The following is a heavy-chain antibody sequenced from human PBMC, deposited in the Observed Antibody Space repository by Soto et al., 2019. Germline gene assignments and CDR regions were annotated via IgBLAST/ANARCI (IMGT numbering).Heavy chain of an antibody. CDR3: ARVPGP. J-gene: IGHJ5*02. CDR1: GGSISSGDYS. CDR2: IYHSGRT. Sequence: PSETLSLTCAVSGGSISSGDYSWSWNRQPPGKGLEWIGYIYHSGRTYYNPSLKSRVTISVDRSKNQFSLKLSSVTAADTAVYYCARVPGPWGQGTLVTVSS. V-gene: IGHV4-30-2*01.